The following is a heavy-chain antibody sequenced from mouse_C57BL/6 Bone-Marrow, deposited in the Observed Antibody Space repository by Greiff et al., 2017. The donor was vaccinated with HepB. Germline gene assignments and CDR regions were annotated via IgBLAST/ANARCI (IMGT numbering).Heavy chain of an antibody. V-gene: IGHV1-69*01. CDR1: GYTFTSYW. CDR3: ASARERGYDHYAMDY. Sequence: VQLQQSGAELVMPGASVKLSCKASGYTFTSYWMHWVKQRPGQGLEWIGEIDPSDSYTNYNQKFKGKSTLTVDKSSSTAYMQLSSLTSEDSAVYYCASARERGYDHYAMDYWGQGTSVTVSS. CDR2: IDPSDSYT. J-gene: IGHJ4*01. D-gene: IGHD2-3*01.